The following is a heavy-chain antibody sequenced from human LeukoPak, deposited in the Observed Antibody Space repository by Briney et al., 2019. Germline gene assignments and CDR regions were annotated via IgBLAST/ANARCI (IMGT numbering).Heavy chain of an antibody. CDR3: AKVEFTLWFGESHPSSAFDY. V-gene: IGHV3-23*01. CDR2: ISGSGGST. J-gene: IGHJ4*02. CDR1: GFTFSSYA. Sequence: GGSLRLSCAASGFTFSSYAMSWVRQAPGKGLEWVSAISGSGGSTYYADSVKGRFTISRDNSKNTLYLQMNSLRAEDTAVYYCAKVEFTLWFGESHPSSAFDYWGQGTLVTVSS. D-gene: IGHD3-10*01.